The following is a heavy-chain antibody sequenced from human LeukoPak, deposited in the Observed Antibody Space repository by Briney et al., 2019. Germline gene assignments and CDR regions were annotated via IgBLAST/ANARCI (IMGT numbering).Heavy chain of an antibody. Sequence: PSETLSLTCTVSGGSFSSGGCRWSWMRPHPGEGLEWIGYIYDSRSSNYNPSLTRRVTISVDPSKSQCSLKLSSVDVAATAPYYCARAILTASSYVWHFDLWGRGTLVTVSS. D-gene: IGHD3-16*01. CDR3: ARAILTASSYVWHFDL. CDR2: IYDSRSS. V-gene: IGHV4-31*03. CDR1: GGSFSSGGCR. J-gene: IGHJ2*01.